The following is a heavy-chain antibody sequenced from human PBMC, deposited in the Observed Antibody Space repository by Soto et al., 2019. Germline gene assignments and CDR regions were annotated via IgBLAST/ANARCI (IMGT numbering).Heavy chain of an antibody. CDR3: AKDRITMVRGVIQGGYYYYYYGMDV. D-gene: IGHD3-10*01. CDR1: GFTFSSYG. Sequence: QVQLVESGGGVVQPGRSLRLSCAASGFTFSSYGMHWVRQAPGKGLEWVAVISYHGSNKYYADSVKGRFTISRDNSKNTLYLQMNSLRAEDTAVYYCAKDRITMVRGVIQGGYYYYYYGMDVWGQGTTVTVSS. CDR2: ISYHGSNK. V-gene: IGHV3-30*18. J-gene: IGHJ6*02.